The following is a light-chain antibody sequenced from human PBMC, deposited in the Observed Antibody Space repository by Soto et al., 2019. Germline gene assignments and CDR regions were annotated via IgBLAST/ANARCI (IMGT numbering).Light chain of an antibody. V-gene: IGKV3-15*01. CDR1: QSVSSN. J-gene: IGKJ4*01. CDR2: GAS. CDR3: QHCNKWPLT. Sequence: EIVMTQTPATLSVSPGERATLSCRASQSVSSNLAWYQHKPGQAASLLIHGASTRATGIPARFSGSGSGTEFTLSISSLQSEDSAVYYCQHCNKWPLTFGGGTKVEIK.